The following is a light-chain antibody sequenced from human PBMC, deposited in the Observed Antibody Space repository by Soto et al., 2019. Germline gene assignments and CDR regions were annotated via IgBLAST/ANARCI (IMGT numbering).Light chain of an antibody. V-gene: IGLV1-44*01. J-gene: IGLJ3*02. Sequence: QSVLTQPPSASGTPGQRVTIACSGSSSNIGSTTVKWYQQLPGTAPKLLIYNNNQRPSGVPDRLSGYKSGTSASLAISGLQSEDEADDYCAAWDDSLNGVVFGGGTKVTVL. CDR2: NNN. CDR1: SSNIGSTT. CDR3: AAWDDSLNGVV.